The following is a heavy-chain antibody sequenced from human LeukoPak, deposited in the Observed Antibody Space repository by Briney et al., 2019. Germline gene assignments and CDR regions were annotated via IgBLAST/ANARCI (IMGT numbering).Heavy chain of an antibody. CDR2: ISGSGGST. D-gene: IGHD3-9*01. CDR3: AKDLNILTGYPYYFDY. CDR1: GFTFGSYA. J-gene: IGHJ4*02. V-gene: IGHV3-23*01. Sequence: GGSLRLSCAASGFTFGSYAMSWVRQAPGKGLEWVSAISGSGGSTYYADSVKGRFTISRDNSKNTLYLQMNSLRAEDTAVYYCAKDLNILTGYPYYFDYWGQGTLVTVSS.